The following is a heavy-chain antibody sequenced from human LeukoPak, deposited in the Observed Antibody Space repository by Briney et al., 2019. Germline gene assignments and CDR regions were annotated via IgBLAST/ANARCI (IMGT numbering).Heavy chain of an antibody. V-gene: IGHV4-34*01. D-gene: IGHD6-19*01. J-gene: IGHJ4*02. CDR1: GGSFSGYY. CDR3: AGDSSGWYGRIDY. Sequence: SETLSLTCAVYGGSFSGYYWSWIRQPPGKGLEWIGEINYSGSTNYNPSLKSRVTISVDTSKNQFSLKLSSVTAADTAVYYCAGDSSGWYGRIDYWGQGTLVTVSS. CDR2: INYSGST.